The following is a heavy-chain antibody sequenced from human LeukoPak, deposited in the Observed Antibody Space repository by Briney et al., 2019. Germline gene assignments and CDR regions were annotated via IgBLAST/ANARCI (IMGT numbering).Heavy chain of an antibody. V-gene: IGHV3-64*01. CDR3: ARADSRGYYNY. CDR1: GFTFSTSP. Sequence: GGPLRLSCAASGFTFSTSPMHWVRQAPGKGLDYVSAITSNGDSTYYANSVKGRFTISRDNSKNTLYLQMGSLRAEDMAVYYCARADSRGYYNYWGQGTLVTVSS. J-gene: IGHJ4*02. CDR2: ITSNGDST. D-gene: IGHD3-22*01.